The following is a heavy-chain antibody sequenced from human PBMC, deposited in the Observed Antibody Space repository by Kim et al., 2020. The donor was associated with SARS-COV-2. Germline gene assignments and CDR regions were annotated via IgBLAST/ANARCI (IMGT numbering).Heavy chain of an antibody. CDR2: T. D-gene: IGHD2-8*02. J-gene: IGHJ4*02. V-gene: IGHV3-15*01. Sequence: TDFAAHVEDRFSISRDDSQNTVYLQMNSLKTEDTAVYFCARTTTWSREVELWGQGTLVTVSS. CDR3: ARTTTWSREVEL.